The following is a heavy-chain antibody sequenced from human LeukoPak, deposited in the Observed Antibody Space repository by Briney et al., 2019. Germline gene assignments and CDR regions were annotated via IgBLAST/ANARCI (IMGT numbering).Heavy chain of an antibody. V-gene: IGHV3-33*01. CDR3: ARGVGVVSWRRAINDY. CDR1: GFTFSSYG. Sequence: GGSLRLSCAASGFTFSSYGMHWVRQAPGKGLEWVAVIWYDGSNKYYADSVKGRFTISRDNSKNTLYLQMNSLRAEDTAVYYCARGVGVVSWRRAINDYWGQGTLVTVSS. D-gene: IGHD6-19*01. CDR2: IWYDGSNK. J-gene: IGHJ4*02.